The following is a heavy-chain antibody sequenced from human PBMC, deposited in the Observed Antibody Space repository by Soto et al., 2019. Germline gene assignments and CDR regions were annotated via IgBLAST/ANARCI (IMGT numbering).Heavy chain of an antibody. CDR3: AKATYSSGWYTFKDAFDI. J-gene: IGHJ3*02. V-gene: IGHV3-23*01. D-gene: IGHD6-19*01. Sequence: QLGGSLRLSCAASGFTFSSYAMSWVRQAPGKGLEWVSAISGSGGSTYYADSVKGRFTISRDNSKNTLYLQMNSLRAEDTAVYYCAKATYSSGWYTFKDAFDIWGQGTMVTVSS. CDR2: ISGSGGST. CDR1: GFTFSSYA.